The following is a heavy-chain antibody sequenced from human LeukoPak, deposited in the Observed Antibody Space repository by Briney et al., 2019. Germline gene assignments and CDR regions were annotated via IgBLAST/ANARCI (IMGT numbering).Heavy chain of an antibody. D-gene: IGHD3-10*01. V-gene: IGHV4-34*01. Sequence: ETLSLTCAVYGGSFSGYYWSWIRQPPGKGLEWIGEINHSGSTNYNPSLKSRVTISVDTSKNQFSLKLSSVTAADTAVYYCARFGGTTWAYFDYWGQGTLVTVSS. CDR2: INHSGST. CDR3: ARFGGTTWAYFDY. CDR1: GGSFSGYY. J-gene: IGHJ4*02.